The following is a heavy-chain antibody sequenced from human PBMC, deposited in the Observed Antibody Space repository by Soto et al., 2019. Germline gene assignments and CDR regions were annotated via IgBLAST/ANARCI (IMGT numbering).Heavy chain of an antibody. CDR1: GGSISSYY. CDR3: ARDPYGDYYFDY. D-gene: IGHD4-17*01. Sequence: SETLSLTCTVSGGSISSYYWSWIRQPPGKGLEWIGYIYYSGSTNYNPSLKSRVTISVDTSKNQFSLKLSSVTAADTAVYYCARDPYGDYYFDYWGQGTLVTVSS. CDR2: IYYSGST. V-gene: IGHV4-59*01. J-gene: IGHJ4*02.